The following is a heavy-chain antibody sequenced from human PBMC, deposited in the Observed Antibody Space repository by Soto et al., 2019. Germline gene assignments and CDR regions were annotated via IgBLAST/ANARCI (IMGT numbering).Heavy chain of an antibody. J-gene: IGHJ4*02. Sequence: QVQLVESGGGLVKPGGSPRLSCAASGFTFSDYYMSWIRQAPGKGLEWVSYISSSSSYTNYADSVKGRFTISRDNAKNSLYLQMNSLRAEDTAVYYCATTPVGYSSGRLDYCGQGTLVTVSS. CDR2: ISSSSSYT. CDR3: ATTPVGYSSGRLDY. CDR1: GFTFSDYY. V-gene: IGHV3-11*06. D-gene: IGHD6-19*01.